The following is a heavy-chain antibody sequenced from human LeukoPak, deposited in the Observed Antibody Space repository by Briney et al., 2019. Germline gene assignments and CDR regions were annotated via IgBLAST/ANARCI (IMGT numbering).Heavy chain of an antibody. Sequence: PSETLSLTCTVSGCSISSSSYYWGWIRQPPGKGLEWIGSIYYSGSTYYNPSLKSPVTISVDTSKNQFSLKLSSVTAADTAVYYCARHWGNGQQLGSYYYGMDVWGQGTTVTVSS. V-gene: IGHV4-39*01. CDR2: IYYSGST. D-gene: IGHD6-13*01. J-gene: IGHJ6*02. CDR3: ARHWGNGQQLGSYYYGMDV. CDR1: GCSISSSSYY.